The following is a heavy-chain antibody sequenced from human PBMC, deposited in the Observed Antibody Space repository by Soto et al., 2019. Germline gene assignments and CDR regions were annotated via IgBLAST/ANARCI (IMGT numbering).Heavy chain of an antibody. CDR1: GASIGTSNW. V-gene: IGHV4-4*02. J-gene: IGHJ4*02. D-gene: IGHD3-9*01. CDR3: ARLKTYDILDKSDY. CDR2: IHDSGST. Sequence: QVQLQESGPGLVKPSGTLSLTCAVSGASIGTSNWWSWVSQSPGKGLEWIGEIHDSGSTKYNPALKSRVTISLDKSKNQFPLNVSSVTAADTAVYYCARLKTYDILDKSDYWGQGSLVTVSS.